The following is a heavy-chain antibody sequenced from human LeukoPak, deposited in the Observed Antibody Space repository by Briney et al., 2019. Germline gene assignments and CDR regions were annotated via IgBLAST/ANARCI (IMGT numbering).Heavy chain of an antibody. V-gene: IGHV1-69*13. J-gene: IGHJ6*02. CDR3: ARGSGTITMVRGVFYGMDV. CDR2: TILIFGTP. CDR1: GGTFSSYG. Sequence: ASVKVSCKASGGTFSSYGITWVGQPPGQGLEWWGGTILIFGTPNYAQKFQGRVTITADESTSTAYMELSSLRSEDTAVYYCARGSGTITMVRGVFYGMDVWGQGTTVTVSS. D-gene: IGHD3-10*01.